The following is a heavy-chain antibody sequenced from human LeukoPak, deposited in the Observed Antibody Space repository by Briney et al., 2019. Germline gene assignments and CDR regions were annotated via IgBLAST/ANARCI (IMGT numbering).Heavy chain of an antibody. J-gene: IGHJ3*02. V-gene: IGHV4-39*01. Sequence: SETLSLTCTVSGGSISSSNYYWGWIRQPPGKGLEWIGSIYYSGSTYYNPSLKSRVTISVDTSKNQFSLKLSSVTAADTAVYYCAGHGEDFDYVWGSYRQTFDAFDIWAKGQWSPSLQ. CDR3: AGHGEDFDYVWGSYRQTFDAFDI. CDR1: GGSISSSNYY. CDR2: IYYSGST. D-gene: IGHD3-16*02.